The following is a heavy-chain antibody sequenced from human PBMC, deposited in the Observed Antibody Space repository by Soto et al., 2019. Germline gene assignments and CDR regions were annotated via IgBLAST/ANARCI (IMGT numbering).Heavy chain of an antibody. V-gene: IGHV4-59*01. CDR2: IYYSGRT. J-gene: IGHJ5*02. D-gene: IGHD2-2*02. Sequence: QVQLQESGPGLVKPSETLSLTCTVSGGSISSYYWSWIRQPPGKGLEWIGYIYYSGRTNYNPSLKVRSTISVDSSKNQFSRKLSSVTAANTAVYYCARGYCSSTICYIWDNWFDPWGQGTLVTVSS. CDR1: GGSISSYY. CDR3: ARGYCSSTICYIWDNWFDP.